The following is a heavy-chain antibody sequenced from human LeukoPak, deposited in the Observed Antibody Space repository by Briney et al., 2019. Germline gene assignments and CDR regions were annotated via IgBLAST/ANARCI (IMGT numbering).Heavy chain of an antibody. V-gene: IGHV1-2*06. CDR3: ARWGKDSSGTKNY. D-gene: IGHD3-22*01. J-gene: IGHJ4*02. CDR2: INPNSGGT. Sequence: ASVKVSCKASGYTFTGYYMHWVRQAPGQGLEWMGRINPNSGGTNYAQKVQGRVTMTRDTSISTAYMELSRLRSDDTAVYYCARWGKDSSGTKNYWGQGTLVTVSS. CDR1: GYTFTGYY.